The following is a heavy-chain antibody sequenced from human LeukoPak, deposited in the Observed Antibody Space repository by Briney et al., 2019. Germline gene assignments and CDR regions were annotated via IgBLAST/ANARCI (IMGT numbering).Heavy chain of an antibody. D-gene: IGHD6-13*01. V-gene: IGHV3-21*01. Sequence: PGGSLRLSCAASGFTFSSYSMNWVRQAPGKGLEWVSSISSSSSYIYYADSVKGRFTISRDNAKNSLYLQMNSLRAEDTAVYYCARVYSSSWRPFDYWGQGTLVTVPS. CDR3: ARVYSSSWRPFDY. CDR1: GFTFSSYS. J-gene: IGHJ4*02. CDR2: ISSSSSYI.